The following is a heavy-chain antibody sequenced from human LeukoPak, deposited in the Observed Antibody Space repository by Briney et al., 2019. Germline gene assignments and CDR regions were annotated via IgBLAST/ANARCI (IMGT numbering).Heavy chain of an antibody. CDR1: GFTFSSYA. Sequence: PGGSLRLSCVVSGFTFSSYAMSWVRQAPVKGLEWVSAISGSGSTYYADSVKGRFTISRDNSKNTLYVQMNSLRAEDTAVYYCAKGVGTFDYWGQGTLVTVSS. J-gene: IGHJ4*02. CDR2: ISGSGST. D-gene: IGHD2-21*02. V-gene: IGHV3-23*01. CDR3: AKGVGTFDY.